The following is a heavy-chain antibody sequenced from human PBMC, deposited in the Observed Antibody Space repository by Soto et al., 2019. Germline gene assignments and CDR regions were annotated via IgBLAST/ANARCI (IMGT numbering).Heavy chain of an antibody. D-gene: IGHD6-25*01. CDR2: ISKDGGGQ. V-gene: IGHV3-30-3*01. CDR1: GFTSTRHV. J-gene: IGHJ3*01. CDR3: DGGRRGVFDF. Sequence: GGSLRLSSVASGFTSTRHVIHWVLQAPCKGLEWVAAISKDGGGQYYTDSVKGRLTISRDNSKNTVSLQMNSLRAEDTAVYYCDGGRRGVFDFWGQGSFVPVSS.